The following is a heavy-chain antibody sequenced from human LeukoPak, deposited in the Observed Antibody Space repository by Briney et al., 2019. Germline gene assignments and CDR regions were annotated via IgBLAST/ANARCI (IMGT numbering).Heavy chain of an antibody. CDR3: TTDISISSFDY. V-gene: IGHV3-15*01. Sequence: GGSLRLSCAASGFTFSNAWMSWVRQAPGKGLEWVGRIKSKTDGGTTDYAAPVKCRFTISRDDSKNTLYLQMNSLKTEDTAVFYCTTDISISSFDYWGQGTLVTVSS. D-gene: IGHD1-14*01. CDR1: GFTFSNAW. J-gene: IGHJ4*02. CDR2: IKSKTDGGTT.